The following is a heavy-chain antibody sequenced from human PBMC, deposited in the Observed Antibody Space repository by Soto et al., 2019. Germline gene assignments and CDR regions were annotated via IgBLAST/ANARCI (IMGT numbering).Heavy chain of an antibody. CDR3: ARHYYDSWSGSYTSGLWNFDY. V-gene: IGHV4-39*01. D-gene: IGHD3-3*01. J-gene: IGHJ4*02. CDR1: GDSISSNSYY. CDR2: IYYSGIT. Sequence: PSETLSLTCTVSGDSISSNSYYWGWIRQPPGKGLECIGTIYYSGITYHNPSLKTRVTMSVDTSKNQFSLKLSSVTAADTARYFCARHYYDSWSGSYTSGLWNFDYWGQGALVTVAS.